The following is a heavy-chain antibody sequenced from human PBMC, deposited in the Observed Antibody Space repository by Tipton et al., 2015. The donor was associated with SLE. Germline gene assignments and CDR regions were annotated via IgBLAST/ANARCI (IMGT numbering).Heavy chain of an antibody. CDR3: ARDGTGDLGFDY. V-gene: IGHV3-53*04. J-gene: IGHJ4*02. CDR1: GFNFSSYA. D-gene: IGHD7-27*01. CDR2: IYSGGST. Sequence: SLRLSCAASGFNFSSYAMSWVRQAPGKGLEWVSVIYSGGSTYYADSVKGRFTISRHNSKNTLYLQMNSLRAEDTAVYYCARDGTGDLGFDYWGQGTLVTVSS.